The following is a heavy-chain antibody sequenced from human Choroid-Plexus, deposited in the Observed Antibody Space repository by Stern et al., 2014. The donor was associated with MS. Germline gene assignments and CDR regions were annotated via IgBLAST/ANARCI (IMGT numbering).Heavy chain of an antibody. CDR1: GFG. CDR3: AKDRQYLTFFFDF. J-gene: IGHJ4*02. CDR2: ISYDGSK. V-gene: IGHV3-30*18. Sequence: VQLEESGGGVVQPGRPLRLSCAASGFGMHWVRQAPGKGLEWVALISYDGSKDYADSVKGRFAISRDNSKNTLYLQMNSLRAEDTAVYYCAKDRQYLTFFFDFWGQGSLVTVSS. D-gene: IGHD2/OR15-2a*01.